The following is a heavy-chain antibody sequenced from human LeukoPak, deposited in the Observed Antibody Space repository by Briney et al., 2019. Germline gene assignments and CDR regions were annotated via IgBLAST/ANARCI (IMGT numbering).Heavy chain of an antibody. CDR3: ARVLRAYCGGDCSN. J-gene: IGHJ4*02. V-gene: IGHV3-48*04. Sequence: GGSLRLSCAASGFTFSSYSMNWVRQAPGKGLEWVSYISSSSSTIYYADSVKGRFTISRDNAKNSLYLQMNSLRAEDTAVYYCARVLRAYCGGDCSNWGQGTLVTVSS. CDR2: ISSSSSTI. D-gene: IGHD2-21*02. CDR1: GFTFSSYS.